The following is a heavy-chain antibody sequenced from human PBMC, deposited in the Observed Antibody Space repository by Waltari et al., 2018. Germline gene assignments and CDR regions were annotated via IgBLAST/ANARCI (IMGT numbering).Heavy chain of an antibody. CDR1: GHTFTSYD. CDR2: LNPTNGDT. Sequence: QVQLVQSGPEVREPGASVTVSCKAPGHTFTSYDTNWVRQAPGGGLEWIGWLNPTNGDTAFARKFQRRVTLARNTSISTAYMELSSLTSDDTAMYYCATGPAAWWAFDVWGQGTMVAVSS. D-gene: IGHD2-8*02. J-gene: IGHJ3*01. V-gene: IGHV1-8*01. CDR3: ATGPAAWWAFDV.